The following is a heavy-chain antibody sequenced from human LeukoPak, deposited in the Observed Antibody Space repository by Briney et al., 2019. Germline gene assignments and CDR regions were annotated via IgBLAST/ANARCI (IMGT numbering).Heavy chain of an antibody. CDR3: ARGGSYLSAFDI. Sequence: TSETLSLTCTVSGYSLTSGYYWGWIRQPPGKGLEWIASIFHSGSTFYNPSVKSRVTISVDTSKNQFSLKLSSVTAADTAVYYCARGGSYLSAFDIWGQGTMVTVSS. V-gene: IGHV4-38-2*02. D-gene: IGHD1-26*01. J-gene: IGHJ3*02. CDR1: GYSLTSGYY. CDR2: IFHSGST.